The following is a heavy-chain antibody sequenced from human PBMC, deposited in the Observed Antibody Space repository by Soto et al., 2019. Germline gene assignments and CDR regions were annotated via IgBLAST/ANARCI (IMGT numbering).Heavy chain of an antibody. Sequence: SGPTLVNPXQTLTLTCTFSGFSLSTSGMCVSWIRQPPGKALEWLALIDWDDDKYYSTSLKTRLTISKDTSKNQVVLTMTNMDPVDTATYYCARIRGRGGGQWLDPFDYWGQGTLVTVSS. CDR2: IDWDDDK. CDR1: GFSLSTSGMC. J-gene: IGHJ4*02. CDR3: ARIRGRGGGQWLDPFDY. V-gene: IGHV2-70*01. D-gene: IGHD6-19*01.